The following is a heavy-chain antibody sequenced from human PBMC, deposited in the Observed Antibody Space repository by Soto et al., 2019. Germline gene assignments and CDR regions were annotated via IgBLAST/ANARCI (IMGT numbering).Heavy chain of an antibody. CDR3: GRPSTQSRFWNWLDT. J-gene: IGHJ5*02. CDR1: GFTLSSYT. D-gene: IGHD4-4*01. V-gene: IGHV3-21*02. CDR2: ISESRTSI. Sequence: EVRLVESGGGLVKPGESLRLSCAASGFTLSSYTMHWVRQAPGKGLEWVASISESRTSIYYADSVKGRFTISRDSAENSLFLQMTSLTAADTAVYCCGRPSTQSRFWNWLDTLGQGTLVTVSS.